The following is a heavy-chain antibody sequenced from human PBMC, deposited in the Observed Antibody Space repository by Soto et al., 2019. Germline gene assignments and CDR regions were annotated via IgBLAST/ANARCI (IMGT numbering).Heavy chain of an antibody. J-gene: IGHJ6*02. CDR1: GFTFSSYS. CDR3: ARATYYDFWSTAAYYRMDV. V-gene: IGHV3-48*02. D-gene: IGHD3-3*01. Sequence: PGGSLRLSCAASGFTFSSYSMNWVRQAPGKGLEWVSYISSSSSTIYYADSVKGRFTISRDNAKNSLYLQMNSLRDEDTAVYYCARATYYDFWSTAAYYRMDVWGQGTTVTVS. CDR2: ISSSSSTI.